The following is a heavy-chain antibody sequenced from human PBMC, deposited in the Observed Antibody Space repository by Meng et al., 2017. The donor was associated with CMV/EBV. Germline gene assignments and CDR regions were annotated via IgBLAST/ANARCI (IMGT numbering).Heavy chain of an antibody. CDR1: GFTFSSYS. CDR2: ISSSSSTI. V-gene: IGHV3-48*04. Sequence: GGSLRLSCAASGFTFSSYSMNWVRQAPGKGLEWVSYISSSSSTIYYADSVKGRFTISRDNAKNSLYLPMNSRRAADTAVYYCARDLATVTTEWVWAYYYGMDVWGQGTTVTVSS. CDR3: ARDLATVTTEWVWAYYYGMDV. D-gene: IGHD4-11*01. J-gene: IGHJ6*02.